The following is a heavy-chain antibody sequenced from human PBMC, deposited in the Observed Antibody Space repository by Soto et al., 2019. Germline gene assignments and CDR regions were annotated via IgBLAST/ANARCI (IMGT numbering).Heavy chain of an antibody. CDR2: ISAYNGNK. D-gene: IGHD6-6*01. CDR3: ARTGGGMAARPLEY. Sequence: QVQLVQSGGEVKKPGASVEVSCRTSGYMFTTYGMSWVRQAPGQGLEWMAWISAYNGNKKYAQKVQGRVTMTTDTSTSTVSMELRNLTSDDTGTYFCARTGGGMAARPLEYWGQGILVTVSS. V-gene: IGHV1-18*04. CDR1: GYMFTTYG. J-gene: IGHJ4*02.